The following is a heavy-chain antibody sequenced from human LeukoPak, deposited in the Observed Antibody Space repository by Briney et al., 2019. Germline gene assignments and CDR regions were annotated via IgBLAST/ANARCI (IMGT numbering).Heavy chain of an antibody. CDR2: INHSGST. Sequence: PSVTLSLTCAVYGGSFSGYYWSWIRQPPGKGLEWIGEINHSGSTNYNPSLKSRVTISVDTSKNQFSLKLGSVTAADTAVYYCARAGYDILTGYYIVDYWGQGTLVTVSS. J-gene: IGHJ4*02. CDR3: ARAGYDILTGYYIVDY. D-gene: IGHD3-9*01. V-gene: IGHV4-34*01. CDR1: GGSFSGYY.